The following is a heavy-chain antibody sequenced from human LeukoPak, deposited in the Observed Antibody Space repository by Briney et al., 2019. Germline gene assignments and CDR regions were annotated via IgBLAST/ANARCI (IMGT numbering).Heavy chain of an antibody. D-gene: IGHD5-18*01. Sequence: SETLSLTCTVSGGSISSGGYYWSWLRQHPGKGLEWIGYIYYSGSTYYNPSLKSRVTISVDTSKNQFSLKLSSVTAADTAVYYCARGGTAMSYDYWGQGTLVTVSS. J-gene: IGHJ4*02. CDR2: IYYSGST. CDR1: GGSISSGGYY. V-gene: IGHV4-31*03. CDR3: ARGGTAMSYDY.